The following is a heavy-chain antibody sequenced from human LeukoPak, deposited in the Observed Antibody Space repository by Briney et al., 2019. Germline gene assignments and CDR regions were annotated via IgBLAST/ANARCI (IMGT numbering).Heavy chain of an antibody. CDR2: IYHSGST. V-gene: IGHV4-38-2*02. CDR3: ARQTRDYDILTGPRFDY. D-gene: IGHD3-9*01. Sequence: SETLPLTCTVSGYSISTDYYWGWIRQPPGKGLEWIGTIYHSGSTNYNPSLKSRVTISVDTSKNQFSLKLSSVTAADTAVYYCARQTRDYDILTGPRFDYWGQGTLVTVSS. CDR1: GYSISTDYY. J-gene: IGHJ4*02.